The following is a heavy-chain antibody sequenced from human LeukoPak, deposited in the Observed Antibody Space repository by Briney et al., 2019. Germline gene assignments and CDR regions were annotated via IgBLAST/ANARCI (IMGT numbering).Heavy chain of an antibody. CDR1: GGSISSYY. J-gene: IGHJ4*02. V-gene: IGHV4-59*08. Sequence: PSETLSLTCTVSGGSISSYYWSWIRQPPGKGLEWIGYIYYSGSTNYNPSLKSRVTISLDTSKNQFSLKLSAVTAADTAVYYCAGHHPRNTVDFWGQGTLVTVSS. CDR2: IYYSGST. CDR3: AGHHPRNTVDF. D-gene: IGHD2-8*02.